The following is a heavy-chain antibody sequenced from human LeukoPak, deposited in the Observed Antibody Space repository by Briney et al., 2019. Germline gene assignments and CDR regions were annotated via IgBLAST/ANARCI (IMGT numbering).Heavy chain of an antibody. V-gene: IGHV5-51*01. CDR3: ARCRPIVVVPAATSSYYMDV. Sequence: GESLKISCKGSGYSFTSYWIGWVRQMPGKGLEWMGIIYPGDSDTRYSPSFQGQVTISADKSISTAYLQWSSLKASDTAMYYCARCRPIVVVPAATSSYYMDVWGKGTTVTVSS. CDR2: IYPGDSDT. D-gene: IGHD2-2*01. J-gene: IGHJ6*03. CDR1: GYSFTSYW.